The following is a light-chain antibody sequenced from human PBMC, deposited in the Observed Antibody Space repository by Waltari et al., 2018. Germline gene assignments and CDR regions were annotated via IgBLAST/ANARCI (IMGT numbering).Light chain of an antibody. J-gene: IGKJ1*01. CDR2: GAS. CDR1: QIVTRA. Sequence: EIVLTQSPGPLSLSPGESATLSCWTSQIVTRALAWYQKKPGQAPRLLIYGASNRATGMPDRFSGSGSGTDFSLTSSRQEPADFAVYYWQHYVRLPGTFGQGTKVEVK. CDR3: QHYVRLPGT. V-gene: IGKV3-20*01.